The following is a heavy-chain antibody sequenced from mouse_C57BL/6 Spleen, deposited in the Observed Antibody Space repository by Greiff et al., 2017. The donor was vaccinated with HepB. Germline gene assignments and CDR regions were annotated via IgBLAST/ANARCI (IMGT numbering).Heavy chain of an antibody. D-gene: IGHD6-1*01. CDR3: ARGSEKASLHY. CDR1: GFTFSSYT. V-gene: IGHV5-9*01. J-gene: IGHJ2*01. Sequence: EVQVLESGGGLVKPGGSLKLSCAASGFTFSSYTMSWVRQTPEKRLEWVATISGGGGNTYYPDSVKGRSTISRDNATNTLYLQMSSLRSEDTALYYCARGSEKASLHYWGQGTTLTVSS. CDR2: ISGGGGNT.